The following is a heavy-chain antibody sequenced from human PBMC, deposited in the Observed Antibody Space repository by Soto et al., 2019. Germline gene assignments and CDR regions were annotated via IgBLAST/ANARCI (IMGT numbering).Heavy chain of an antibody. CDR1: GGSISSGGYY. Sequence: QVQLQESGPGLVKPSQTLSLTCTVSGGSISSGGYYWSWIRQHPGKGLEWMGYIYYSGSTYYNPFLESRITTAVDTSKNQCSVKLSSVTAADTAVYYCAGTSYSIRSKPPAWGQGTLVTVSS. J-gene: IGHJ5*02. V-gene: IGHV4-31*03. CDR2: IYYSGST. D-gene: IGHD4-4*01. CDR3: AGTSYSIRSKPPA.